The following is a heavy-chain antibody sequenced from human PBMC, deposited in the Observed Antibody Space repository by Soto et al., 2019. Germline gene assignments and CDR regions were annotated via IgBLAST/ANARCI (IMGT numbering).Heavy chain of an antibody. CDR1: GDSITSGDYY. D-gene: IGHD6-6*01. Sequence: QVQLQESGPGLVKPSQTLSLTCTVSGDSITSGDYYWSWIRQPPGKALEWFGYIYYSGTTYSGPSLQRRVSISVDTSKNQFSLKLNSVTVADTAVYYCARGAYSASSSYFDYWGQGTLVPVSS. CDR3: ARGAYSASSSYFDY. V-gene: IGHV4-30-4*01. J-gene: IGHJ4*02. CDR2: IYYSGTT.